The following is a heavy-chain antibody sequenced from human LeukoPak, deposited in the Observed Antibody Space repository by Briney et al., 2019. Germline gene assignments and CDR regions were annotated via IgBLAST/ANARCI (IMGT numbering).Heavy chain of an antibody. CDR1: GFTFSSYG. CDR3: ARVGPAAAGRGYWYFDL. Sequence: QPGRSLRLSCAASGFTFSSYGMHWVRQAPGKGLEWVSYISSSGYTTYYADSVKGRFTISRDNAKNSLYLQMNSLRAEDTAVYYCARVGPAAAGRGYWYFDLWGRGTLVTVSS. D-gene: IGHD6-13*01. CDR2: ISSSGYTT. J-gene: IGHJ2*01. V-gene: IGHV3-48*04.